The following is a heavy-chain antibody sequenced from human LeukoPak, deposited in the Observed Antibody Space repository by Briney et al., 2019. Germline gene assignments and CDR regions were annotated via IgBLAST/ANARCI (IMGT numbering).Heavy chain of an antibody. J-gene: IGHJ3*02. V-gene: IGHV3-7*01. CDR2: IKQDGSEK. D-gene: IGHD3-22*01. Sequence: GGSLRLSCAASGFTFSSYWMSWVRQAPGKGREWVANIKQDGSEKYYVDSVKGRFTISRDNAKNSLYLQMNSLRAEDTAVYYCARPYYDSSGYYRRDAFDIWGQGTMVTVSS. CDR3: ARPYYDSSGYYRRDAFDI. CDR1: GFTFSSYW.